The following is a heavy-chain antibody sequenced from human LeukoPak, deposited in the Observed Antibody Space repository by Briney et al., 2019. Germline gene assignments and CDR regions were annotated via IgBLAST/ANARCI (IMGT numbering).Heavy chain of an antibody. D-gene: IGHD6-19*01. V-gene: IGHV4-34*01. J-gene: IGHJ4*02. CDR2: INHSGST. CDR1: GGSFSGYY. Sequence: SETLSLTCAVYGGSFSGYYWSWIRQPPGKGLEWIGEINHSGSTNYNPSLKSRVTISVDTSKNQFSLKLSSVTAADTAVYYCARATPSGWYRYWGQGTLVTVSS. CDR3: ARATPSGWYRY.